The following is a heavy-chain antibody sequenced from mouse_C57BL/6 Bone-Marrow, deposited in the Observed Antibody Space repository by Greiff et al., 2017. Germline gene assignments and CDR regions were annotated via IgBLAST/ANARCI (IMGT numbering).Heavy chain of an antibody. CDR3: ARVGDYGYDEGYFDV. Sequence: VQRVESGAELARPGASVKLSCKASGYTFTSYGISWVKQRTGQGLEWIGEIYPRSGNTYYNEKFKGKATLTADKSSSTAYMELRSLTSEDSAVYFCARVGDYGYDEGYFDVWGTGTTVTVSS. D-gene: IGHD2-2*01. J-gene: IGHJ1*03. CDR2: IYPRSGNT. CDR1: GYTFTSYG. V-gene: IGHV1-81*01.